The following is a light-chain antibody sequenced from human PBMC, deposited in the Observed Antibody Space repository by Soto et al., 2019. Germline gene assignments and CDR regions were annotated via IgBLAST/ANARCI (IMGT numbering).Light chain of an antibody. CDR2: GAS. J-gene: IGKJ1*01. CDR3: QQYNSYWT. V-gene: IGKV3-15*01. Sequence: DTIMTQSPVILSASPGERATVSCRASQSLNSNLAWYQQKPGQAPRLLIIGASERVTTIPARFSGSGSGTEFTLTISSLQPDDFATYYCQQYNSYWTFGQGTKVDIK. CDR1: QSLNSN.